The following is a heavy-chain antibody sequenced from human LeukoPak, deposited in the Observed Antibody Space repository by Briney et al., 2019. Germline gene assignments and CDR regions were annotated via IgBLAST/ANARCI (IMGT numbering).Heavy chain of an antibody. J-gene: IGHJ4*02. CDR1: GFTFSSYG. D-gene: IGHD3-10*01. V-gene: IGHV3-30*02. Sequence: GGSLTLSCAASGFTFSSYGMHWVRQAPGKGLEWVSFIRYDGSNKYYADSVKGRFTISRDNAKNSLYLQMNSLRAEDTALYYCAKDIFTMVRGVVDYWGQGTLVTVSS. CDR2: IRYDGSNK. CDR3: AKDIFTMVRGVVDY.